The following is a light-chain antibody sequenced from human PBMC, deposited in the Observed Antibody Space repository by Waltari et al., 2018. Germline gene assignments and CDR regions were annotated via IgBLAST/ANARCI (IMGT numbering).Light chain of an antibody. CDR1: QNLLHSNGNNY. CDR3: MQTLQTPPYT. V-gene: IGKV2-28*01. CDR2: LGS. J-gene: IGKJ2*01. Sequence: DIVMTQSPVSLPVTPGEPASVSCRSSQNLLHSNGNNYLDWYLQKPGQSAQLLIYLGSNRASGVPDRYSGSGSGTDFTMKISRVEAEDVRIYYCMQTLQTPPYTFGQGTRLEIK.